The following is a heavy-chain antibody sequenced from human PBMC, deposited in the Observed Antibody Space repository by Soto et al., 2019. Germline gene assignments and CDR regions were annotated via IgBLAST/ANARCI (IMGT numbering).Heavy chain of an antibody. J-gene: IGHJ6*02. CDR3: ARGRINYYGSGSYYNGGGYYYGMDV. CDR1: GYTFTSYD. CDR2: MNPNSGNT. V-gene: IGHV1-8*01. Sequence: QVQLVQSGAEVKKPGASVKVSCKASGYTFTSYDINWVRQATGQGLEWMGWMNPNSGNTGYAQKFQGRVTMTRNTSISTAYMELSSLRSEDTAVYYCARGRINYYGSGSYYNGGGYYYGMDVWGQGTTVTVSS. D-gene: IGHD3-10*01.